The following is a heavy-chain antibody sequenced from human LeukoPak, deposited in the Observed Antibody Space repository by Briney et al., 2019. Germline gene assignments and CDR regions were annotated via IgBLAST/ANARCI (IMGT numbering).Heavy chain of an antibody. CDR2: IYYSGST. CDR3: ARLAQGVIAVAGTPYFDY. J-gene: IGHJ4*02. Sequence: SQTLSLTCSVSGGSISSGGYYWSWVRQHPGKGLECIGYIYYSGSTNYNPSLKSRGTISVDTAKNQCSLKLSSVTAADTAVYYCARLAQGVIAVAGTPYFDYWGQGTLVTVSS. D-gene: IGHD6-19*01. V-gene: IGHV4-31*03. CDR1: GGSISSGGYY.